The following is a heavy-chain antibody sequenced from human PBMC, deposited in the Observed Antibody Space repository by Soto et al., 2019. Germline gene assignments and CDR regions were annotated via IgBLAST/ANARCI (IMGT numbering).Heavy chain of an antibody. CDR1: GFTFSVFG. V-gene: IGHV3-33*01. Sequence: GGSLRLSCATSGFTFSVFGIHWVRQAPGKGLEWVALLGSDGTTRYYADSVKGRLTISRDISKNTVYLEINGLRDEDTAVYYCARDGSGWYPGDYWGQGTRVTVSS. CDR3: ARDGSGWYPGDY. J-gene: IGHJ4*02. CDR2: LGSDGTTR. D-gene: IGHD6-19*01.